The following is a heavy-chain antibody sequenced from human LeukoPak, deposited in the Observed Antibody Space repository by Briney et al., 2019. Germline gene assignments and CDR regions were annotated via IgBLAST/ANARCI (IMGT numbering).Heavy chain of an antibody. Sequence: GGSLRLSCAASGFTFSRYWMHWVRQAPGKGLEWVSAISGSGGSTYYADSVKGRFTISRDNSKNTLYLQMNSLRAEDTAVYYCAKDRSITMVRGVSGFDYWGQGTLVTVSS. J-gene: IGHJ4*02. CDR2: ISGSGGST. CDR3: AKDRSITMVRGVSGFDY. V-gene: IGHV3-23*01. CDR1: GFTFSRYW. D-gene: IGHD3-10*01.